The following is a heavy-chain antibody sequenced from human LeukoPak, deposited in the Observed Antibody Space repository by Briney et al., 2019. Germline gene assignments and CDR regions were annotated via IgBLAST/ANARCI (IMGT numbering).Heavy chain of an antibody. D-gene: IGHD5-12*01. V-gene: IGHV3-48*01. CDR3: ARGPSGYHNT. CDR1: GFTFSSYS. CDR2: ISSSSSTI. Sequence: GGSLRLSCAASGFTFSSYSMNWVRQAPGKGLEWVSHISSSSSTIYYADSVKGRFTISRDNSKNTLYLQMNSLRAEDTAVYYCARGPSGYHNTGGQGTLVTVSS. J-gene: IGHJ4*02.